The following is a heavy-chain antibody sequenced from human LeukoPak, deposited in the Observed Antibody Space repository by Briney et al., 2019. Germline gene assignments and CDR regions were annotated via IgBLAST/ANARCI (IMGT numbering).Heavy chain of an antibody. J-gene: IGHJ4*02. Sequence: GGSLRLSCAASGFTFSSYAMSWVRKAPGKGLEWVSAISGSGGSTYYADSVKGRFTISRDNSKNTLYLQMNSLRAEDTAVYYCAKGGMIVVVTKFDYWGQGTLVTVSS. CDR3: AKGGMIVVVTKFDY. CDR2: ISGSGGST. D-gene: IGHD3-22*01. CDR1: GFTFSSYA. V-gene: IGHV3-23*01.